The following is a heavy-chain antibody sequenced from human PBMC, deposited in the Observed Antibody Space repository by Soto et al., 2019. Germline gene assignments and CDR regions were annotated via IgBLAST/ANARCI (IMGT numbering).Heavy chain of an antibody. J-gene: IGHJ5*02. CDR1: GFTFSDYG. Sequence: QVQLVGSGGGVVQPGRSLRLSCEASGFTFSDYGMHWVRQVPGKGLEWVAVISYDGNNQYYADSVKGRFTISRDNSQNTLHLQMNSLSAADTAMYSCAKEQLPTTVTTPGFDPWGQGALVTVSS. CDR3: AKEQLPTTVTTPGFDP. V-gene: IGHV3-30*18. CDR2: ISYDGNNQ. D-gene: IGHD4-17*01.